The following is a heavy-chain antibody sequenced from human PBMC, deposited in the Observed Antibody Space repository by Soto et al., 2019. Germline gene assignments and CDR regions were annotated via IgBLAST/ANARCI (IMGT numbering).Heavy chain of an antibody. Sequence: VKVSCKAPGYTFTSYGISWVRQAPGQGLEWMGWISAYNGNTNYAQKLQGRVTMTTDTSTSTAYMELRSLRSDDTAVYYCARGPPRIAAAPIRYWGQGTLVTVSS. J-gene: IGHJ4*02. CDR2: ISAYNGNT. V-gene: IGHV1-18*04. D-gene: IGHD6-13*01. CDR3: ARGPPRIAAAPIRY. CDR1: GYTFTSYG.